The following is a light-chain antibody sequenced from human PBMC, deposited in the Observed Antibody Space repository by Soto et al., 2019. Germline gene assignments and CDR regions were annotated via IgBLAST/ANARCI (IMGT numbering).Light chain of an antibody. CDR3: QQYNNWPVT. CDR2: GAS. Sequence: EIVMTQSPATLSVSPGERATLSCRASQSVSSNLAWYQQKPGQAPRLLIYGASTRATGIPARFSGSRSGTEFTLTNSSLQSEDFAVYYCQQYNNWPVTFGQGTKLEIK. J-gene: IGKJ2*01. V-gene: IGKV3-15*01. CDR1: QSVSSN.